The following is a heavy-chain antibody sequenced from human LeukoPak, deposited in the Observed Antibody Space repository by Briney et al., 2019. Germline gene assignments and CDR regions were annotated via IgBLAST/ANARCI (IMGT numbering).Heavy chain of an antibody. J-gene: IGHJ4*02. CDR2: ISGSGGST. Sequence: PGGSLRLSCAASRFTISNYAMSWVRQAPEKGLEWVSSISGSGGSTHYADSVKGRVTISRDNSKNTVYLQMDSLRAEDTAMYYCARFVGPTAYWGQGTLVTVSS. V-gene: IGHV3-23*01. CDR3: ARFVGPTAY. CDR1: RFTISNYA. D-gene: IGHD1-26*01.